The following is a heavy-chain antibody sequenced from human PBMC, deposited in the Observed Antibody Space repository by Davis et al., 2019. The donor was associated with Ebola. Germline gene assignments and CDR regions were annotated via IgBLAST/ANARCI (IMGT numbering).Heavy chain of an antibody. CDR2: IYSGGST. D-gene: IGHD3-9*01. CDR1: GFTVSSNY. CDR3: AKDRYAILARGGYFDY. J-gene: IGHJ4*02. Sequence: GGSLRLSCAASGFTVSSNYMSWVRQAPGKGLEWVSVIYSGGSTYYADSVKGRFTISRDNSKNTVYLQMNSLRGEDTAVYYCAKDRYAILARGGYFDYWGQGTLVTVSS. V-gene: IGHV3-53*01.